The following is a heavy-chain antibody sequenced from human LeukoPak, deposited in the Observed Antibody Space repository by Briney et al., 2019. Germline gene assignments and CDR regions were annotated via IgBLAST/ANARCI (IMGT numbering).Heavy chain of an antibody. D-gene: IGHD2-21*02. Sequence: GGTLRLSCSASGFTFTTYGMNWVRQAPGKGLEWVSGIGGSGTRTYYADSVKGRFTISRDNSKNTLYLQMNRLRADDTAVYFCGRLSGGDCFSDVFDLWGQGTMVTVSS. CDR1: GFTFTTYG. V-gene: IGHV3-23*01. J-gene: IGHJ3*01. CDR2: IGGSGTRT. CDR3: GRLSGGDCFSDVFDL.